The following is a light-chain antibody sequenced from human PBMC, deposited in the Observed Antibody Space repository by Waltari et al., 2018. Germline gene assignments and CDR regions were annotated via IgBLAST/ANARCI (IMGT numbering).Light chain of an antibody. J-gene: IGKJ1*01. V-gene: IGKV1-8*01. Sequence: IQMTQSPSSFSASTGDRVTITCRASQGISSYLAWYQQKPGKAPKLLIYAASTLQSGVPSRFSGSGSGTDFTLTISCLQSEDFATYYCQQYYSYPWTFGQGTKVEIK. CDR2: AAS. CDR3: QQYYSYPWT. CDR1: QGISSY.